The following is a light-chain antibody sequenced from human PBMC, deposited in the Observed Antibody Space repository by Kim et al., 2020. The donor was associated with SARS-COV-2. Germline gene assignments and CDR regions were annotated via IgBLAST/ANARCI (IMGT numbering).Light chain of an antibody. Sequence: QEVIISCSGSTSNIGNNAVNWYQQFPGKAPKLLIYYDDLLPSGVSDRFSGSKSGTSASLAISGLQSEDEADYYCAAWDDSLNGVVFGGGTKLTVL. V-gene: IGLV1-36*01. CDR1: TSNIGNNA. CDR3: AAWDDSLNGVV. CDR2: YDD. J-gene: IGLJ2*01.